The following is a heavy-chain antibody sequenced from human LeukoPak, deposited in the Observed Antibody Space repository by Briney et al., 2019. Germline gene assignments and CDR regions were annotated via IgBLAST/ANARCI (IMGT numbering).Heavy chain of an antibody. J-gene: IGHJ3*02. CDR3: SSGNSHAFDI. V-gene: IGHV3-74*01. Sequence: GGSLRLSCAASGFTFSSYWMHWVRQAPGKGLVWVSRINSDGSSTSYADSVKGRYTISRDNAKNTLYLQMNNLRAEDTAVYYCSSGNSHAFDIWGQGTMVTVSS. CDR2: INSDGSST. D-gene: IGHD4-23*01. CDR1: GFTFSSYW.